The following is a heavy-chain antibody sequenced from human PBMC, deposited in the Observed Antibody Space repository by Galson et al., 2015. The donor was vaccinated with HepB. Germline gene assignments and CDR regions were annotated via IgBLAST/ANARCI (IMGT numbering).Heavy chain of an antibody. J-gene: IGHJ4*02. Sequence: SLRLSCAASGFTFSSYGMHWVRQAPGKGLEWVAVIWYDGSNKHYADSVKGRFTISRDNSKNTLYLQMNSLRAEDTAVYYCATETATGYSSGWYSRDFDYWGQGTLVTVSS. V-gene: IGHV3-33*01. CDR3: ATETATGYSSGWYSRDFDY. CDR2: IWYDGSNK. D-gene: IGHD6-19*01. CDR1: GFTFSSYG.